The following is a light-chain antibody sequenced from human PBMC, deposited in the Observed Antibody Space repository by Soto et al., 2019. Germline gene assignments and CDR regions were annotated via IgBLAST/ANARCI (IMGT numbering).Light chain of an antibody. Sequence: QSVLTQPPSVSGAPGLRVTISCSGNNSNIGAGYDVHWYQQLPGTAPKLLIYLNNNRPSGIPDRFSGSKSGTSASLAITGLRAEDGAYYYCQSYDGSLSDLVFGGGTKLTVL. J-gene: IGLJ2*01. V-gene: IGLV1-40*01. CDR1: NSNIGAGYD. CDR2: LNN. CDR3: QSYDGSLSDLV.